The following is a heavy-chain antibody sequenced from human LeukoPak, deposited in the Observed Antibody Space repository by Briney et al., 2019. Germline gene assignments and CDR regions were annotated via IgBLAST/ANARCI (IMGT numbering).Heavy chain of an antibody. D-gene: IGHD6-19*01. J-gene: IGHJ5*02. CDR3: ARDGSGWYNWFDP. V-gene: IGHV3-21*06. Sequence: GGSLRLSCAASGFTFSNYWMNWVRQAPGKGLEWVSSISSSTDYKYYADSVKGRFTISRDNAKNSLYLQMNSLRAEDTAVYYCARDGSGWYNWFDPWGQGTLVTVSS. CDR1: GFTFSNYW. CDR2: ISSSTDYK.